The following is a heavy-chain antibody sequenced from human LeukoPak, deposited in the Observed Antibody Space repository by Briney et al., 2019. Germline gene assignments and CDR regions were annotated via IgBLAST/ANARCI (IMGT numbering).Heavy chain of an antibody. J-gene: IGHJ4*02. D-gene: IGHD2-2*01. CDR1: GLTFGQYG. Sequence: GRSLRLSCIVSGLTFGQYGMTWFRQAPGKGLEWVSSISSSSTYIYYADSVKGRFTISRDNAKNSLYLQMNSLRAEDTAVYYCARVGYCSSTSCQRGLDYWGQGTLVTVSS. V-gene: IGHV3-21*01. CDR2: ISSSSTYI. CDR3: ARVGYCSSTSCQRGLDY.